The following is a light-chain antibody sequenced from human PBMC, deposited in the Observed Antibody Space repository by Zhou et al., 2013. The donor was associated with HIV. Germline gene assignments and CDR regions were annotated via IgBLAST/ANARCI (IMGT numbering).Light chain of an antibody. Sequence: QSVLTQPPSLSGAPGQRVTISCSGSSSNIGALYDVHWYQQLPGTVPKLLIYGNTNRPSGVPARFSGSKSGTSASLAISGLRSEDEADYYCAAWDDSLSGVVFGGGTKLTVL. CDR1: SSNIGALYD. V-gene: IGLV1-40*01. J-gene: IGLJ2*01. CDR3: AAWDDSLSGVV. CDR2: GNT.